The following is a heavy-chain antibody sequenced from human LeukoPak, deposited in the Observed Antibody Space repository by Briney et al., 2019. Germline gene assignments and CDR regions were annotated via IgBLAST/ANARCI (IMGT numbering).Heavy chain of an antibody. D-gene: IGHD3-10*01. V-gene: IGHV4-4*07. Sequence: SETLSLTCTVSGGSISSYYWSWIRQPAGKGLEWIGRFSTSGSTNCNPSLKSRVTMSVDTSKNQFSLRLSSVTAADTAVYYCAREGVGFRPLDYWGQGTLVTVSS. J-gene: IGHJ4*02. CDR2: FSTSGST. CDR3: AREGVGFRPLDY. CDR1: GGSISSYY.